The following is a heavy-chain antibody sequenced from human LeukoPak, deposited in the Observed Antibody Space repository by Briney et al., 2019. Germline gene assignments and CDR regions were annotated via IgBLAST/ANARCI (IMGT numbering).Heavy chain of an antibody. CDR1: GRSITSGGYY. V-gene: IGHV4-31*03. CDR2: IYYSGST. Sequence: SQTLSLTCTVSGRSITSGGYYWSWIRQHPGKGLQWIAYIYYSGSTYHNPSLKSRLITSVDTSKNQFSLKLSSVTDADTAVYYCARAHCAGDCDYGMDVWGQGTTVTVYS. D-gene: IGHD2-21*02. J-gene: IGHJ6*02. CDR3: ARAHCAGDCDYGMDV.